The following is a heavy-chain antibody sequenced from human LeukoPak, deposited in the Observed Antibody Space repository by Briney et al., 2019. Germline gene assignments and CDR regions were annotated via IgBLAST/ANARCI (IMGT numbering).Heavy chain of an antibody. V-gene: IGHV3-64*01. CDR1: EFTFSGYG. J-gene: IGHJ4*02. CDR2: ISSNGGST. CDR3: ARGGQYYFDY. Sequence: GGSLRLSCAASEFTFSGYGMHWVRQAPGKGMKYVSAISSNGGSTYYANSVKGRFTISRDNSKNTLYLQMGSLRAEDMAVYYCARGGQYYFDYWGQGTLVTVSS.